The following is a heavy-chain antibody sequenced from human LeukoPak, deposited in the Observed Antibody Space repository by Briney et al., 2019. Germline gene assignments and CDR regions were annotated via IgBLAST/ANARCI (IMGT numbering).Heavy chain of an antibody. V-gene: IGHV3-11*01. CDR2: ISSSGSTI. CDR1: GFTFSDYC. Sequence: GGSMRLSCAASGFTFSDYCMSWIRQAPGNGLEWGSYISSSGSTIYYADSVKGRFTIPRDNAKNSLYLQMNRLRAEDTAVYYCARGDYYGSGSYYPTPDYWGQGTLVTVSS. D-gene: IGHD3-10*01. J-gene: IGHJ4*02. CDR3: ARGDYYGSGSYYPTPDY.